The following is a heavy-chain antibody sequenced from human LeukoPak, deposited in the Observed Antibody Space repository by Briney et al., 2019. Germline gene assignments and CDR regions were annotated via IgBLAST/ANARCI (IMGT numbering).Heavy chain of an antibody. D-gene: IGHD3-22*01. CDR1: GYTFTASY. V-gene: IGHV1-2*02. Sequence: GASVKVSCKASGYTFTASYINWVREAPGQGLEWMGWINTNNGGTKYAQKFQGRVTMTRDTSISTAYMALSRLRSDDTALYYCAGDEDASSAKACGICGQGTMVTVS. J-gene: IGHJ3*02. CDR2: INTNNGGT. CDR3: AGDEDASSAKACGI.